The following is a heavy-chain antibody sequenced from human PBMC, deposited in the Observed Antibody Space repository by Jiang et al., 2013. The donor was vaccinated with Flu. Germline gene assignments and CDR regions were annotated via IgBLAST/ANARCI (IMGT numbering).Heavy chain of an antibody. J-gene: IGHJ6*04. V-gene: IGHV7-4-1*01. CDR2: INTNTGNP. D-gene: IGHD5-24*01. CDR3: ARVPGDGYNSYYYYGMDV. Sequence: KASGYTFTSYAMNWVRTGPGQGLEWMGWINTNTGNPTYAQGFTGRFVFSLDTSVSTAYLQICSLKAEDTAVYYCARVPGDGYNSYYYYGMDVWGKGTTVTVSS. CDR1: GYTFTSYA.